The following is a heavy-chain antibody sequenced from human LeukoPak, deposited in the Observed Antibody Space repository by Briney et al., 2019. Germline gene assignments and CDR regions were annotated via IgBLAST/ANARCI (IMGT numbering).Heavy chain of an antibody. CDR3: AGSPGGQWLAYFGY. CDR2: INPNSGGT. D-gene: IGHD6-19*01. J-gene: IGHJ4*02. V-gene: IGHV1-2*02. CDR1: GYTFTDYY. Sequence: GASVKVSCKASGYTFTDYYIHWVRQAPGQGLEWMGWINPNSGGTDYAQKFQGRVTMTRDTSISTAYMELSRLRSDDTAVYYCAGSPGGQWLAYFGYWGQGTLVTVSS.